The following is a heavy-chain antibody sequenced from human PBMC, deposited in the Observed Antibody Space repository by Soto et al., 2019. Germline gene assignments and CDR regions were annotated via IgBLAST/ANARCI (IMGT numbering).Heavy chain of an antibody. V-gene: IGHV3-15*07. J-gene: IGHJ4*02. CDR1: GFTFSNAW. CDR3: TTGHYDSSGYYLDY. CDR2: IKSKTDGGTT. Sequence: PGGSLRLSCAASGFTFSNAWMNWVRQSPGKGLEWVGRIKSKTDGGTTDYAAPVKGRFTISRDDSKNTLYLQMNSLKTEDAAVYYCTTGHYDSSGYYLDYWGQGTLVTVSS. D-gene: IGHD3-22*01.